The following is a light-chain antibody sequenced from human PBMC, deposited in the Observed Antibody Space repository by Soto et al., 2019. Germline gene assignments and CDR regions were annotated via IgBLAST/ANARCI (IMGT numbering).Light chain of an antibody. V-gene: IGKV3-15*01. Sequence: EIVMTQSPAALSVSPGDGATLSCRAGQSVSSNLAWYQQKPGQAPRLLIYGASTRATGIPARFSGSGSGTDFTLHISSLQSEDFAVYYCQQYNNWPYTFGQGTKLEIK. J-gene: IGKJ2*01. CDR1: QSVSSN. CDR2: GAS. CDR3: QQYNNWPYT.